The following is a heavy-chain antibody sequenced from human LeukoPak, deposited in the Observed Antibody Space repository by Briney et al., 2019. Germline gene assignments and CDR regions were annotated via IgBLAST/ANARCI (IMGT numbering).Heavy chain of an antibody. CDR2: IYYSGST. J-gene: IGHJ4*02. Sequence: SETLSLTCTVSGGSIRSGGYYWSWIRQHPGTGLEWIGYIYYSGSTYYNPSLKSRVTISVDTSKNQFSLKLSSVTAADTAVYYCARDRIGYTQTYYWGRGTLVTVSS. V-gene: IGHV4-31*03. CDR3: ARDRIGYTQTYY. D-gene: IGHD5-24*01. CDR1: GGSIRSGGYY.